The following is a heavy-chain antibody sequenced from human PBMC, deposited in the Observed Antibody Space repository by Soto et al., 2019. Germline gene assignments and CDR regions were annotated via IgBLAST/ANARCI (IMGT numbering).Heavy chain of an antibody. CDR2: ISFDSRDK. CDR1: GFTFSAYG. V-gene: IGHV3-33*05. CDR3: ARVCGGDCGNAFDV. Sequence: QVQLVESGGGVVQPGRSLRLSCAASGFTFSAYGIHWVRQAPGKGLEWVATISFDSRDKLYVDSMNGRLTISRENSRNTVYLKMASLRAEDTAVYHCARVCGGDCGNAFDVWGQGTVVAVSP. D-gene: IGHD2-21*02. J-gene: IGHJ3*01.